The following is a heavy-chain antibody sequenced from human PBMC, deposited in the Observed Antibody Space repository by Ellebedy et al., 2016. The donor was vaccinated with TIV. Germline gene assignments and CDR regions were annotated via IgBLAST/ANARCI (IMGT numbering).Heavy chain of an antibody. CDR1: GYTFTSYY. Sequence: AASVKVSCKASGYTFTSYYMHWVRQAPRQGLEWMGIINPSGGNTNYAQKLQGRVIMTTDTSTSTAYMELRSLRSDDTAVYFCARDHMFGGHLVQYWYFDLWGRGTLVTVSS. V-gene: IGHV1-46*01. D-gene: IGHD3-10*02. CDR2: INPSGGNT. J-gene: IGHJ2*01. CDR3: ARDHMFGGHLVQYWYFDL.